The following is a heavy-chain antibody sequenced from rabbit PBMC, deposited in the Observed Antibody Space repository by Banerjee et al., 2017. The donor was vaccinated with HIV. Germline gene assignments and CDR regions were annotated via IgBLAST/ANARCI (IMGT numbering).Heavy chain of an antibody. CDR3: AREGGDVGTGAADL. CDR1: GIDFSSYYY. J-gene: IGHJ3*01. D-gene: IGHD7-1*01. CDR2: IYTGSGST. V-gene: IGHV1S45*01. Sequence: QQQLEESGGGLVKPGGTLTLTCKASGIDFSSYYYMCWVRQAPGKGLEWIACIYTGSGSTFYASWAKGRFTISKTSSTTVTLQMTSLTAADTATYFCAREGGDVGTGAADLWGQGTLVTVS.